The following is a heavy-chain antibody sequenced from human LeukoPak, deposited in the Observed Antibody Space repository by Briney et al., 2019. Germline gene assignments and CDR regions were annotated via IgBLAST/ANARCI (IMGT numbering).Heavy chain of an antibody. Sequence: GESLKISCKGSGYSFTSYWIGWVRQMPGKGLAWMGIIYPGDSDTRYSPSFQGQVTISADKSISTAYLQWSSLKASDTAMYYCARGGSTMVTPYYFDYWGQGTLVTVSS. J-gene: IGHJ4*02. CDR3: ARGGSTMVTPYYFDY. V-gene: IGHV5-51*01. D-gene: IGHD3-10*01. CDR1: GYSFTSYW. CDR2: IYPGDSDT.